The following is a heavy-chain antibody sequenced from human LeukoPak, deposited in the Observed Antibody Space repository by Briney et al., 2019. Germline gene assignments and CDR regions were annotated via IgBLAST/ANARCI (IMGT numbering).Heavy chain of an antibody. D-gene: IGHD1-26*01. CDR1: GYSFTSYW. J-gene: IGHJ4*02. CDR2: IYPGDSDT. Sequence: GESLKISCKGSGYSFTSYWIGWVRQMPGKGPEWMGIIYPGDSDTRYSPSFQGQVTISADKSISTAYLQWSSLKASDTAMYYCARRGSYYFSPDHLLLNAEFDYWGQGTLVTVSS. CDR3: ARRGSYYFSPDHLLLNAEFDY. V-gene: IGHV5-51*01.